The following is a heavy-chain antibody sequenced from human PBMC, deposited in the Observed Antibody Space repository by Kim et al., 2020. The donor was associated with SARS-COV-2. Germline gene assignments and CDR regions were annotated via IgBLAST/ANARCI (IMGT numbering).Heavy chain of an antibody. D-gene: IGHD3-10*01. CDR1: GGTFSSYA. J-gene: IGHJ6*02. CDR2: IIPIFGTA. CDR3: ARDGQLFGELIPDYYYYGMDV. V-gene: IGHV1-69*13. Sequence: SVKVSCKASGGTFSSYAISWVRQAPGQGLEWMGGIIPIFGTANYAQKFQGRVTITADESTSTAYMELSSLRSEDTAVYYCARDGQLFGELIPDYYYYGMDVWGQGTTVTVSS.